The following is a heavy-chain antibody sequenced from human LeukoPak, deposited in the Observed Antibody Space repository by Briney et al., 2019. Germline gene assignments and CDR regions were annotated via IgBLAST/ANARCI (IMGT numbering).Heavy chain of an antibody. Sequence: PGGSLRLSCAASGFTVSSNYMSWIRQAPGKGLEWVSVIYSGGSTYYADSVKGRFTISRDNSKNTLYLQMNSLRAEDTAVYYCPSGSRPYYYYYYMDVWGKGTTVTVSS. CDR2: IYSGGST. D-gene: IGHD1-26*01. CDR1: GFTVSSNY. CDR3: PSGSRPYYYYYYMDV. V-gene: IGHV3-53*01. J-gene: IGHJ6*03.